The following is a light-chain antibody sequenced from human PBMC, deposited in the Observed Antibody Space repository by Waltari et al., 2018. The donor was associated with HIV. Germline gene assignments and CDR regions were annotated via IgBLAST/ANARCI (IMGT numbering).Light chain of an antibody. CDR3: HQSSSLPHT. CDR2: YAS. CDR1: QSIGSN. J-gene: IGKJ2*01. V-gene: IGKV6-21*01. Sequence: EIVLTQYPDVQSVTPKEKVTIPCRASQSIGSNLHWYQQKPDQSPKLLIKYASRSFSGVPSRFSGSGSGTDFTLTISRLEAEDAATYYCHQSSSLPHTFGQGTKLEIK.